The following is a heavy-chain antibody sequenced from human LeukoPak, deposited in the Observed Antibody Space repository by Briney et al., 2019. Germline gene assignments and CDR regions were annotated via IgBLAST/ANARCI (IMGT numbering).Heavy chain of an antibody. V-gene: IGHV3-53*01. Sequence: PGGSLRLSCAASGFTVSSYYMSWVRQAPGKGLEWVSIFYIGGSTYYADSVKGRFTISRDNSKSTLYLQMKSLRAEDTAVYFCARSRDSYNFDDWGQGTLVTVSS. CDR3: ARSRDSYNFDD. D-gene: IGHD5-24*01. CDR2: FYIGGST. CDR1: GFTVSSYY. J-gene: IGHJ5*02.